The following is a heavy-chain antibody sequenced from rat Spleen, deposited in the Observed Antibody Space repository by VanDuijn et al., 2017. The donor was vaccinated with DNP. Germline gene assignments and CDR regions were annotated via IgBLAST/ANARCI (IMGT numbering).Heavy chain of an antibody. V-gene: IGHV5S13*01. CDR1: GFAFTNYD. CDR2: ISSSGGST. Sequence: EVQLVESGGDLVQPGRSLKLSCAASGFAFTNYDMAWVRQAPTKGLEWVAAISSSGGSTYYPDSVKGRFTISRDNAENTVYLQMNSLRSEDTATYYCAKANGRDWGQGVMVTVSS. D-gene: IGHD1-2*01. CDR3: AKANGRD. J-gene: IGHJ2*01.